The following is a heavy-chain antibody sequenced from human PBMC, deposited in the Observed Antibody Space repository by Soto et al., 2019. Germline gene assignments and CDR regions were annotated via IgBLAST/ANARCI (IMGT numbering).Heavy chain of an antibody. CDR1: GVTFSSYA. Sequence: SVKVSCKASGVTFSSYAISWVRQAPGQGLEWMGGIIPIFGTANYAQKFQGRVTITADESTSTAYMELSSLRSEDTAVYYCARAVAGHNYYYYGMDVWGQGTTVTVSS. J-gene: IGHJ6*02. V-gene: IGHV1-69*13. CDR2: IIPIFGTA. CDR3: ARAVAGHNYYYYGMDV. D-gene: IGHD6-19*01.